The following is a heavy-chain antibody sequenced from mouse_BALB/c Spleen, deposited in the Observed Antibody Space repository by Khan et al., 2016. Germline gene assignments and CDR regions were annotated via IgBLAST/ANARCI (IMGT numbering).Heavy chain of an antibody. V-gene: IGHV2-9*02. D-gene: IGHD4-1*01. CDR2: IWAGGST. CDR1: GFSLISYG. Sequence: QVQLKESGPGLVAPSQSLSITCTVSGFSLISYGVHWVRQPPGKGLEWLGVIWAGGSTNYNSALMSRLSISKDNYKSQAFLIMISLQTDDTAMYYCVTELGGFAYWGQGTLVTVSA. CDR3: VTELGGFAY. J-gene: IGHJ3*01.